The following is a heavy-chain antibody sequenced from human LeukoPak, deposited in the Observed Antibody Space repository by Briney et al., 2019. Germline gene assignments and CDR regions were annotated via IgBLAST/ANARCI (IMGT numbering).Heavy chain of an antibody. J-gene: IGHJ5*02. Sequence: ASVTVSCKASGYTFTSYYMHWMRQAPGQGLEWMGMINPSGGSTVYAQKFQGRVTMSRDTSTSTVDMELSSLRSEDTAMYYCATYSYGSVDPWGQGTLVTVSS. D-gene: IGHD5-18*01. V-gene: IGHV1-46*01. CDR2: INPSGGST. CDR1: GYTFTSYY. CDR3: ATYSYGSVDP.